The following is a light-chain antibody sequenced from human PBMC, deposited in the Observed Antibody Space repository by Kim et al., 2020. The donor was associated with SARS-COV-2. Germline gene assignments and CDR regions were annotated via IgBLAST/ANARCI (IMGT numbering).Light chain of an antibody. V-gene: IGLV1-44*01. CDR2: RNN. J-gene: IGLJ3*02. Sequence: GQGVTMSVSGSSSNMGSNTVTWRQQVPGMAPQLLIYRNNQRPSGVPDRFSGSKSGTSASLAITGLQSEDEAEYYCAVWDDGLNGWVFGGGTQLTVL. CDR3: AVWDDGLNGWV. CDR1: SSNMGSNT.